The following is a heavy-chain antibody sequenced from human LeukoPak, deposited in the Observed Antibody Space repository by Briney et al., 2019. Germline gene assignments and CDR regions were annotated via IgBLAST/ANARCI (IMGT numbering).Heavy chain of an antibody. J-gene: IGHJ3*02. CDR3: ARDSQSNDYVWGSYRQGAFDI. CDR1: GGSISSGDYY. CDR2: IYYSGST. V-gene: IGHV4-30-4*08. D-gene: IGHD3-16*02. Sequence: SQTLSLTCTVSGGSISSGDYYWSWIRQPPGKGLEWIGYIYYSGSTYYNPSLKSRVTISEDTSKNQFSLKLSSVTAADTAVYYCARDSQSNDYVWGSYRQGAFDIWGQGTMVTVSS.